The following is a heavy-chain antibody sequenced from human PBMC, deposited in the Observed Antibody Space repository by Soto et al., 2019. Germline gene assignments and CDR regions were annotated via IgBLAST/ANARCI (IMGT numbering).Heavy chain of an antibody. V-gene: IGHV4-59*08. J-gene: IGHJ4*02. CDR2: IYYSGST. CDR3: ARRYGGNLDY. Sequence: QVQLQESGPGLVKPSETLSLTCTVSGGSISSYYWSWIRQPPGKGLEWIGYIYYSGSTNYNPSLRSRVTISVDTSKNQFSVKLSSVTAADTAVYYCARRYGGNLDYWGQGTLVTVSS. CDR1: GGSISSYY. D-gene: IGHD1-26*01.